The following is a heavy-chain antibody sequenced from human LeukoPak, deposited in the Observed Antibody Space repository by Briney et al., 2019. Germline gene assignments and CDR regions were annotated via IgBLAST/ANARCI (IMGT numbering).Heavy chain of an antibody. D-gene: IGHD1-14*01. Sequence: SVKVSCKASGGTFSSYTISWVRQAPGQGLEWMGRIIPILGIANYAQKFQGRVTTTADKSTSTAYMELSSLRSEDTAVYYCAREASENYYYGMDVWGQGTTVTVSS. CDR2: IIPILGIA. CDR3: AREASENYYYGMDV. J-gene: IGHJ6*02. V-gene: IGHV1-69*02. CDR1: GGTFSSYT.